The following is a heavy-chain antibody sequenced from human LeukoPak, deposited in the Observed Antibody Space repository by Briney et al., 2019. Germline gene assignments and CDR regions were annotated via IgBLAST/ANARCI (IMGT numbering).Heavy chain of an antibody. Sequence: GGSLTLSCTAWGFTFNRYGVHWVRQARGKGLEGVGFIRYDGSNKYYADSVKGRFTISRDNSKNTLYLQMNSLRAEDTAVYYCARDYGGNSPSSVPDAFDIWGQGTMVTVSS. CDR1: GFTFNRYG. CDR3: ARDYGGNSPSSVPDAFDI. CDR2: IRYDGSNK. V-gene: IGHV3-30*02. J-gene: IGHJ3*02. D-gene: IGHD4-23*01.